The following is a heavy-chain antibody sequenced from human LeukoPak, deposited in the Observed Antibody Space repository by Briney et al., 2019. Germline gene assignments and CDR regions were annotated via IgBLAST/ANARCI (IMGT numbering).Heavy chain of an antibody. V-gene: IGHV3-23*01. D-gene: IGHD6-13*01. CDR1: GFTFSSYA. Sequence: PGGSLRLSCAASGFTFSSYAMSWVRQAPGKGLEWVSAISGSGGSTYYADSVKGRFTISRDNSKNTLYLQMNSLRAEDTAVYYCARDGKDSSSWYDYYYYGMDVWGQGTTVTVSS. J-gene: IGHJ6*02. CDR3: ARDGKDSSSWYDYYYYGMDV. CDR2: ISGSGGST.